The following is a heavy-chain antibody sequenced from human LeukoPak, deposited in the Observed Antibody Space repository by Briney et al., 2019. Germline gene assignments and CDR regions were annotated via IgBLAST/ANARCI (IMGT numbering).Heavy chain of an antibody. V-gene: IGHV3-23*01. CDR3: AKDRHIAAHPAGAFDI. CDR2: ISGSGGST. J-gene: IGHJ3*02. D-gene: IGHD6-13*01. Sequence: GGSLRLSCAASGFTFSSYAMSWVRQAPGKGLQWVSGISGSGGSTYYADSVKGRFSISRDTSKNTLFLQMNSLRAEDTALYYCAKDRHIAAHPAGAFDIWGQGTMVTVS. CDR1: GFTFSSYA.